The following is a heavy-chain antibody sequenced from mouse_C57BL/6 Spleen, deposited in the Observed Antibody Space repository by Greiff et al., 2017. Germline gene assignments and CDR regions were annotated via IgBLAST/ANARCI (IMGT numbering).Heavy chain of an antibody. Sequence: VQLQQPGTELVKPGASVKLSCKASGYTFTSYWMHWVKQRPGQGLEWIGNINPSNGGTNYNEKFKSKATLTVDKSSSTAYMQLSSLTSEDSAVYYCAREGNDYGYAMDYWGQGTSVTVSS. CDR3: AREGNDYGYAMDY. J-gene: IGHJ4*01. D-gene: IGHD2-4*01. CDR2: INPSNGGT. CDR1: GYTFTSYW. V-gene: IGHV1-53*01.